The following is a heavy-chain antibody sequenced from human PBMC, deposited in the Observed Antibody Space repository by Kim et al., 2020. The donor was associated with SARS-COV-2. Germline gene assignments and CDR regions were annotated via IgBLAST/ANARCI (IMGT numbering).Heavy chain of an antibody. CDR1: GGSFSGYY. CDR2: INHSGST. Sequence: SETLSLTCAVYGGSFSGYYWSWIRQPPGKGLEWIGEINHSGSTNYNPSLKSRVTISVDTSKNQFSLKLSSVTAADTAVYYCASRVVGAPISYWGQGTLVTVSS. J-gene: IGHJ4*02. V-gene: IGHV4-34*01. CDR3: ASRVVGAPISY. D-gene: IGHD6-6*01.